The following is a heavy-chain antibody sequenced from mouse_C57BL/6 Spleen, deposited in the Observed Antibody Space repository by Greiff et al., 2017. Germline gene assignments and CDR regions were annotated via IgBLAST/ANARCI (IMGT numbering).Heavy chain of an antibody. Sequence: QVQLQQPGAELVMPGASVKLSCKASGYTFTSYWMHWVKQRPGQGLEWIGEIDPSDSYTNYNQKFKGKSTLTVDKSSSTAYMQLSSLTSEDSAVYDSARRYGSRFDYWGQGTTLTVSS. CDR2: IDPSDSYT. V-gene: IGHV1-69*01. CDR1: GYTFTSYW. CDR3: ARRYGSRFDY. J-gene: IGHJ2*01. D-gene: IGHD1-1*01.